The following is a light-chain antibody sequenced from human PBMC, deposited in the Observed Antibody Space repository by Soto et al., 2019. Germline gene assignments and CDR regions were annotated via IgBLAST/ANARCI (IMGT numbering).Light chain of an antibody. J-gene: IGLJ3*02. CDR3: SSYTSSSTWV. V-gene: IGLV2-14*01. CDR1: SSDVGGYNY. CDR2: EVS. Sequence: QSALTQPASVSGSPGQSITISCTGTSSDVGGYNYVSWYQQHPGKAPKLMIYEVSKRPSGVSNRFSGSKSGNTASLTISGLQAEDDADYYCSSYTSSSTWVFGGGTKVTVL.